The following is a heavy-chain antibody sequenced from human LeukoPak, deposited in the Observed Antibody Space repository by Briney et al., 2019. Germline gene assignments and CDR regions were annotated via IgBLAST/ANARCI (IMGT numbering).Heavy chain of an antibody. CDR1: GGSISSYY. J-gene: IGHJ4*02. V-gene: IGHV4-59*01. CDR2: IYYSGST. CDR3: ARGRREVDFWSPLSDY. Sequence: PSETLSLTCTVSGGSISSYYWSWIRQPPGKGLEWIGYIYYSGSTNYNPSLKSRVTISVDTSKDQFSLKLSSVTAADTAVYYCARGRREVDFWSPLSDYWGQGTLVTVSS. D-gene: IGHD3-3*01.